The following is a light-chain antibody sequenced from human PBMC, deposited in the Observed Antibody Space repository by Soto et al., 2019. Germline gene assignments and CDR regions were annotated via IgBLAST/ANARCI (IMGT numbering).Light chain of an antibody. V-gene: IGKV3-15*01. J-gene: IGKJ4*01. CDR1: QSVSSN. Sequence: EIVMTQSPATLSVSPGERATLSCRASQSVSSNLAWYQQKPGQAPRLLISDASTSATGIPARLSGSGSGTEFTLTISSLQSEDFAAYYCQQYNNWPPLTFGGGTKVEIK. CDR2: DAS. CDR3: QQYNNWPPLT.